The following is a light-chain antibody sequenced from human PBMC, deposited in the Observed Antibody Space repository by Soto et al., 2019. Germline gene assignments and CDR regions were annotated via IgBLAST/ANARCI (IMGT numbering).Light chain of an antibody. CDR2: DAS. V-gene: IGKV1-39*01. J-gene: IGKJ1*01. CDR1: QTISTY. Sequence: IQMTQSPSSLAASFGDRITITCRARQTISTYVNWYRQKSGAAPELLLYDASTLQGGVPSRFSGGASGTDFTLTISSLQLEDFATYYCQQTYNTPLTFGQGTKVDIK. CDR3: QQTYNTPLT.